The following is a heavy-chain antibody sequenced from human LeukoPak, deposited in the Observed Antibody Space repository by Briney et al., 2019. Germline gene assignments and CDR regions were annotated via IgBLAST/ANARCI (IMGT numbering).Heavy chain of an antibody. CDR2: IYYSGST. D-gene: IGHD2-15*01. V-gene: IGHV4-59*01. CDR3: ARSDLGYWGYYYYMDV. J-gene: IGHJ6*03. Sequence: PSETLSLTCTVSGGSISSYYWSWIRQPPGKGLEWIGYIYYSGSTNYNPSLKSRVTISVDTSKNQFSLKLSSVTAADTAVYYCARSDLGYWGYYYYMDVWGKGTTVTISS. CDR1: GGSISSYY.